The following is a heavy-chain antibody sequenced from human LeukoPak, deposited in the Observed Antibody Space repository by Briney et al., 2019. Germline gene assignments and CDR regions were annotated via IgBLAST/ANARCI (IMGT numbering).Heavy chain of an antibody. CDR1: GFTFDDYT. V-gene: IGHV3-43*01. Sequence: GGSLRLSCAASGFTFDDYTMSWVRQAPGKGLKWVSLISWDGDNTYYADSVKGRFTISRDNSRNFLYLQMSSLRTEDTALYYCAKGNSIAVSAFFDYWGQGNLVTVSS. CDR3: AKGNSIAVSAFFDY. D-gene: IGHD6-19*01. CDR2: ISWDGDNT. J-gene: IGHJ4*02.